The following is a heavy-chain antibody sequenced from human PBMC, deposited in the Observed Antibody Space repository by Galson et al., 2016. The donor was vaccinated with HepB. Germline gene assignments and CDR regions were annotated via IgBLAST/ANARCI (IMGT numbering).Heavy chain of an antibody. CDR2: IFDNDNT. D-gene: IGHD3-16*01. V-gene: IGHV4-4*07. J-gene: IGHJ4*02. CDR1: GGSMSGFY. CDR3: SRLSGGPIA. Sequence: SETLSLTCTVSGGSMSGFYLTWIRQPAGKGPEWIGRIFDNDNTNYNPSLKSRVTMSVDMSKKQSSLKLSSVTAADTAVYYCSRLSGGPIAWGQGTLVTVSS.